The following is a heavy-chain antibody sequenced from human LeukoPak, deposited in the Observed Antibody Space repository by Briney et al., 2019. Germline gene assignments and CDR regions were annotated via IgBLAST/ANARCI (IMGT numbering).Heavy chain of an antibody. J-gene: IGHJ4*01. CDR1: GGSISSYY. V-gene: IGHV4-59*08. Sequence: SETLSLTCTVSGGSISSYYWSWIRQPPGKGLEWIGYIYYSGSTNYNPSLKSRVTISVDTSKNQFSLKLSSVTAADTAVYYCARLSRGYTGYDPYRADYWGHGTLVTVFS. CDR2: IYYSGST. D-gene: IGHD5-12*01. CDR3: ARLSRGYTGYDPYRADY.